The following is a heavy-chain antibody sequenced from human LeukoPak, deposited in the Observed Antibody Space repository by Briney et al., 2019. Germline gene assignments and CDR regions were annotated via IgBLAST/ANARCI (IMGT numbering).Heavy chain of an antibody. J-gene: IGHJ6*03. CDR1: GFTFSSYT. CDR3: AKNTISGGHYQYYMDV. D-gene: IGHD3-16*02. V-gene: IGHV3-21*04. Sequence: GGPLRLSCAAAGFTFSSYTMHWVRRAPGKGPEGVSSICSSSSYIYNANPLKGRFTISRDNSKNTLFLQINSLRAEDTAVYYCAKNTISGGHYQYYMDVWGKGTTVTVSS. CDR2: ICSSSSYI.